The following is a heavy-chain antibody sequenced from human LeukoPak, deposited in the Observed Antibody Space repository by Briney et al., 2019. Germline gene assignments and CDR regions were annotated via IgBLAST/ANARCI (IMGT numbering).Heavy chain of an antibody. CDR3: ARGLYCSGGSCYNWFDP. Sequence: SQTLSLTCAISRDSVSSNSAAWSWIRQSPSRGLEWLGRTYYRSTWYNGYAVSVKSRITINPDTSKHQFSLQLNSVTPEDTAVYYCARGLYCSGGSCYNWFDPWGQGTLVTVSS. J-gene: IGHJ5*02. V-gene: IGHV6-1*01. D-gene: IGHD2-15*01. CDR2: TYYRSTWYN. CDR1: RDSVSSNSAA.